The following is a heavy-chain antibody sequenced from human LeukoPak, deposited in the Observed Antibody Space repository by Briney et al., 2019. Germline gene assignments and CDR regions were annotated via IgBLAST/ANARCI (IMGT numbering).Heavy chain of an antibody. D-gene: IGHD6-19*01. CDR3: ARFPQGPVEGTSSNWFDP. CDR2: ISAYNGNT. V-gene: IGHV1-18*01. Sequence: ASVKVSCTASGYTFTSYGISWVRQAPGQGLEWMGWISAYNGNTNYAQKLQGRVTMTTDTSTSTAYMELRSLRSDDTAVYYCARFPQGPVEGTSSNWFDPLGEGTLVTLSS. J-gene: IGHJ5*02. CDR1: GYTFTSYG.